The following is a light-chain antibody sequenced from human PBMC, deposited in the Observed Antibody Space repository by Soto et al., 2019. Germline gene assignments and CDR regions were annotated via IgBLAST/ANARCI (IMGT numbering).Light chain of an antibody. CDR1: QSIGNY. V-gene: IGKV1-39*01. J-gene: IGKJ1*01. CDR2: ATS. Sequence: DIQMTQSPSSLSASIGDRVTITCRAGQSIGNYLSWYQQKPGKAPNLLIYATSSLQSGVPSRFSGSGSGTEFTLTISSLQREDFAIYYCQQSYSSSWTFXQGTKVDIK. CDR3: QQSYSSSWT.